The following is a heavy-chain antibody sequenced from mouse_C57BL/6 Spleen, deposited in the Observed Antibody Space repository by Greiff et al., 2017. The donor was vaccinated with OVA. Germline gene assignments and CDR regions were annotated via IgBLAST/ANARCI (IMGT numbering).Heavy chain of an antibody. V-gene: IGHV5-9-1*02. CDR1: GFTFSSYA. J-gene: IGHJ2*01. CDR3: TRDRYYYGSSSYYFDY. Sequence: EVQLQESGEGLVKPGGSLKLSCAASGFTFSSYAMSWVRQTPEKRLEWVAYISSGGDYIYYADTVKGRFTISRDNARNTLYLQMSSLKSEDTAMYYCTRDRYYYGSSSYYFDYGGQGTTLTVSS. CDR2: ISSGGDYI. D-gene: IGHD1-1*01.